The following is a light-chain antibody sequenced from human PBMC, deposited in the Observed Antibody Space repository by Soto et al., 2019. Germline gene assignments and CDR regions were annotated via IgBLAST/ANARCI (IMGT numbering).Light chain of an antibody. Sequence: QTVVTQESSLTVSPGGTVTLTCASSTGAVTSGYYPNWFQQKPGQAPRALIFSSSNKDSWTPARFSGSLLGGKAALTLSGVQPEDEADYYCLLYGDGAWVFGGGTKLTVL. J-gene: IGLJ3*02. CDR1: TGAVTSGYY. V-gene: IGLV7-43*01. CDR3: LLYGDGAWV. CDR2: SSS.